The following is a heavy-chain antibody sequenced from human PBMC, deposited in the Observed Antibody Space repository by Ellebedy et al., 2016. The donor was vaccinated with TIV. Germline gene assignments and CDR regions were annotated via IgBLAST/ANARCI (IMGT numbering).Heavy chain of an antibody. D-gene: IGHD3-10*01. CDR1: GFTVSSSY. CDR2: IYSGGNT. V-gene: IGHV3-66*04. CDR3: ARLLYYYGSGTYSHEYYFDY. Sequence: GESLKISCAASGFTVSSSYMSWVRQAPGKGLEWVSVIYSGGNTYYADSVRGRFTISRDNSKNTLYLQMNSRRVEDTAVYYCARLLYYYGSGTYSHEYYFDYWGQGTLVTVSS. J-gene: IGHJ4*02.